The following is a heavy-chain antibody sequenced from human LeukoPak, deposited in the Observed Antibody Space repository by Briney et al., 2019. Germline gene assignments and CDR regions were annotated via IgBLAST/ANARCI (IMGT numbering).Heavy chain of an antibody. CDR3: ARGVRVSFDI. D-gene: IGHD6-13*01. V-gene: IGHV3-23*01. CDR2: ISGRDGST. CDR1: GFTFNGDG. Sequence: GGSLRLSCAASGFTFNGDGMHWVRQAPGKGLEWVSAISGRDGSTYYADSVKGRLTISRDNSKNTLYLQMNSLRAEDTAVYYCARGVRVSFDIWGQGTMVTVSS. J-gene: IGHJ3*02.